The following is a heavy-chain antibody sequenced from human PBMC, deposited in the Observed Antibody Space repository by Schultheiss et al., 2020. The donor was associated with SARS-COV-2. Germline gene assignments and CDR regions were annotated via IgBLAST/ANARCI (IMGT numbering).Heavy chain of an antibody. CDR3: ARDFITMIVVGSRASSGGY. Sequence: GGSLRLSCVASGFTFDDFAMHWVRQAPGRGLEWVSGISWDGGGIDYADSVKGRFTISRDNAKNSLYLQMNSLRAEDTAVYYCARDFITMIVVGSRASSGGYWGQGTLVTVSS. J-gene: IGHJ4*02. CDR2: ISWDGGGI. CDR1: GFTFDDFA. V-gene: IGHV3-9*01. D-gene: IGHD3-22*01.